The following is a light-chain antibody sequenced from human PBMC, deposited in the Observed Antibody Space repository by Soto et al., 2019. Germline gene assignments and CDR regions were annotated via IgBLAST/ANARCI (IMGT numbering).Light chain of an antibody. V-gene: IGKV1-5*03. CDR2: KAS. CDR3: QHYNSYSEA. CDR1: QTISSW. Sequence: IQMTQSPSTLSGSVGDRVTITCRASQTISSWLAWYQQKPGKAPKLLIYKASTLKSGVPSRFSGSGSGTEFTLTINSLQPDDFATYYCQHYNSYSEAFGQGTKVDIK. J-gene: IGKJ1*01.